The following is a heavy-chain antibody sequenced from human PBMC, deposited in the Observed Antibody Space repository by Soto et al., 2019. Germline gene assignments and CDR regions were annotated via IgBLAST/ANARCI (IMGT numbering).Heavy chain of an antibody. D-gene: IGHD1-1*01. Sequence: DVQLVESGGGLIQPGESLRLSCAAFGLTVSGKKSVAWVRQAPVKGLEWVSALYDVDGTYYADSVKGRFTTSRDSSKTTVYLQMNGLRPDDTAVYYCASWHEREHAYDVWGQGTTVTVSS. CDR2: LYDVDGT. J-gene: IGHJ3*01. CDR3: ASWHEREHAYDV. CDR1: GLTVSGKKS. V-gene: IGHV3-53*01.